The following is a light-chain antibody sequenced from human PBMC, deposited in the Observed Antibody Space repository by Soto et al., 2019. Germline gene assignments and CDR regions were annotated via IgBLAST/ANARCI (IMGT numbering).Light chain of an antibody. CDR3: QQYHIYSGT. CDR1: QSISSW. J-gene: IGKJ1*01. CDR2: KAS. Sequence: DIQMTQSPSTLSSSVGDRFTITFLASQSISSWLAWYQQRPGKPPNLLIYKASTLASGVPSRFSGSGSGTEFTLTINSLQPDDFATYYCQQYHIYSGTFGQGTKVDIK. V-gene: IGKV1-5*03.